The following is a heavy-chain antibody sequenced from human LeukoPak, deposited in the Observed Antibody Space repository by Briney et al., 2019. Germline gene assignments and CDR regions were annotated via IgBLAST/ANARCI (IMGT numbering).Heavy chain of an antibody. CDR1: GYTLTELS. D-gene: IGHD3-10*01. V-gene: IGHV1-24*01. CDR2: FDPDDGET. CDR3: ATLPADGSDV. J-gene: IGHJ6*02. Sequence: ASLNLSCKVSGYTLTELSMLWVRHAPGKRLEWIGDFDPDDGETIYAQKFQGRVTMTEDTSTDTASMELSSLRSEDTAVYYCATLPADGSDVWGQGTTVTVSS.